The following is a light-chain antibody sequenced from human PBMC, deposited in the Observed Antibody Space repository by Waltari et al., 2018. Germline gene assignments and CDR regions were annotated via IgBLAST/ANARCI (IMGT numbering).Light chain of an antibody. CDR3: QSYDSSSNWV. J-gene: IGLJ3*02. V-gene: IGLV6-57*01. CDR1: SGSIASNY. CDR2: EDN. Sequence: NFMLTQPHSVSESPGKTVTISCTRSSGSIASNYVQWYQQRPGSSPSTVISEDNQRPAGVPDRFSGSIDSSSNSASLTISGLKTEDEADYYCQSYDSSSNWVFGGGTKLTVL.